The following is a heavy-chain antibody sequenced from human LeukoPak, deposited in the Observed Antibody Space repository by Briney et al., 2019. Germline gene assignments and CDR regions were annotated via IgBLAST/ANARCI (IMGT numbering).Heavy chain of an antibody. J-gene: IGHJ3*02. V-gene: IGHV3-66*03. CDR3: AKVSEDSGGGPASDAFAI. Sequence: PGGSLRLSCAASGFTVSSNYMSWVRQAPGKGLEWVSVIYSCGSTYYADSVKGRFSISRDNSQNILYLQMNSLRIEDTAVYYCAKVSEDSGGGPASDAFAIWGRGTMVTVSS. CDR1: GFTVSSNY. D-gene: IGHD2-15*01. CDR2: IYSCGST.